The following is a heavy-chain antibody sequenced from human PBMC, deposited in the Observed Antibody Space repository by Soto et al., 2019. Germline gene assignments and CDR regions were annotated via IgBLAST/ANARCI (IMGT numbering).Heavy chain of an antibody. CDR1: GVSIDSGGYY. CDR3: ARDGGRCIGGTCLTN. J-gene: IGHJ4*02. V-gene: IGHV4-31*03. Sequence: SETLSLTCSVSGVSIDSGGYYLRWIRQRPGKGLEWIGYISHSGGGTFYNPALKSRAAISIDTSKNHLLLDLTSMTAADTAVYYCARDGGRCIGGTCLTNWGQGTLVSVSS. CDR2: ISHSGGGT. D-gene: IGHD2-15*01.